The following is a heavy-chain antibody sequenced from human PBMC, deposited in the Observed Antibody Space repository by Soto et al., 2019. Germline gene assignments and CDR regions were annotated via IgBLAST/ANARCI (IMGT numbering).Heavy chain of an antibody. CDR2: ILYDGSNK. D-gene: IGHD3-3*01. V-gene: IGHV3-30*18. CDR3: VKALYDFWSGYATPLFAY. CDR1: GFTFSNYG. Sequence: GGSLRLSCVASGFTFSNYGMHWVRQAPGKGLEWVTGILYDGSNKNYADSVKGRFTISRDNSKNTLYLQMSSLRAEDTAVYYCVKALYDFWSGYATPLFAYPGQGTLVTGSS. J-gene: IGHJ4*01.